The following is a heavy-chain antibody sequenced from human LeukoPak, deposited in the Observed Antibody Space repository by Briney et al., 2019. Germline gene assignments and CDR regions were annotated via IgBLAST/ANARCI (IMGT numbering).Heavy chain of an antibody. CDR3: AREPGFVNY. J-gene: IGHJ1*01. D-gene: IGHD1-7*01. CDR1: GGTFSSYA. CDR2: IIPIISIT. V-gene: IGHV1-69*04. Sequence: SVKVSCKASGGTFSSYAISWVRQAPGQGLEWMGRIIPIISITDYAQKFQGRITITADKSTYTVYMELNSLGSDDTAVYYCAREPGFVNYWGQGTLVTVSS.